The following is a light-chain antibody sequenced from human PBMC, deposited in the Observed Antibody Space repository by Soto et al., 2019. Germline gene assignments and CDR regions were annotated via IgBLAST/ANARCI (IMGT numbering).Light chain of an antibody. V-gene: IGLV2-14*01. J-gene: IGLJ1*01. Sequence: QSVLTQPASVSGSPGQSITISCTGTSSDVGAYDFVSWYQQRPGKAPKFMIHEVSNRPSGVSDRFSASKSGNTASLTISGLQAEDEAEYFCSSYSNTRTVVFGTGTKVTVL. CDR1: SSDVGAYDF. CDR3: SSYSNTRTVV. CDR2: EVS.